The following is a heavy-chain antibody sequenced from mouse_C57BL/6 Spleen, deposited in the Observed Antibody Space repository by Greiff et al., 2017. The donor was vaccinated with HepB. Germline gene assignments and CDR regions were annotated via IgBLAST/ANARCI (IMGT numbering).Heavy chain of an antibody. CDR2: ISSGSSTI. J-gene: IGHJ3*01. D-gene: IGHD2-4*01. CDR1: GFTFSDYG. CDR3: ARGDYDYVAWFAY. V-gene: IGHV5-17*01. Sequence: EVNVVESGGGLVKPGGSLKLSCAASGFTFSDYGMHWVRQAPEKGLEWVAYISSGSSTIYYADTVKGRFTISRDNAKNTLFLQMTSLRSEDTAMYYGARGDYDYVAWFAYWGQGTLVTVSA.